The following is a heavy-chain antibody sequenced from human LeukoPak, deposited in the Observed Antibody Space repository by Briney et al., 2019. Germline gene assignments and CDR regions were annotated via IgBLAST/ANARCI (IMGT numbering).Heavy chain of an antibody. V-gene: IGHV1-18*01. CDR3: ARDGSGSYYSPSLVDY. J-gene: IGHJ4*02. CDR2: ISGSNGNT. Sequence: ASVKVSCKASGYTFTSYGISWVRQAPGQGLEWMGWISGSNGNTNYAQKLQGRVTMTTDTSTSTAYMELRSLRSDDTAVYYCARDGSGSYYSPSLVDYWGQGTLVTVSS. CDR1: GYTFTSYG. D-gene: IGHD3-10*01.